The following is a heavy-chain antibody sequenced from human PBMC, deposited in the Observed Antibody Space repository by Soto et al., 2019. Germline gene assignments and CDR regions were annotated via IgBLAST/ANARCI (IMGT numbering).Heavy chain of an antibody. D-gene: IGHD6-13*01. J-gene: IGHJ4*02. CDR1: GGSFSGYY. V-gene: IGHV4-34*01. CDR2: INHSGST. Sequence: ETLSLTCAVYGGSFSGYYWSWIRQPPGKGLEWIGEINHSGSTNYNPSLKSRVTISVDTSKNQFSLKLSSVTAADTAVYYCARGGRQQLAFDYWGQGTLVTVSS. CDR3: ARGGRQQLAFDY.